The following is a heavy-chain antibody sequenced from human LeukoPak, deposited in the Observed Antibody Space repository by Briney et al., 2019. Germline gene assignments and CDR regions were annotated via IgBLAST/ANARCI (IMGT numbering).Heavy chain of an antibody. CDR1: GGSFSGYY. V-gene: IGHV4-34*01. CDR2: INHSGST. CDR3: AYSTVVTRGYY. Sequence: PSETLSLTCAVYGGSFSGYYWSWIRQPPGKVLEWIGEINHSGSTKYNPSLKSRVTISVDTSKNQFSLKLSSVTAADTAVYYCAYSTVVTRGYYWGQGTLVTVSS. J-gene: IGHJ4*02. D-gene: IGHD4-23*01.